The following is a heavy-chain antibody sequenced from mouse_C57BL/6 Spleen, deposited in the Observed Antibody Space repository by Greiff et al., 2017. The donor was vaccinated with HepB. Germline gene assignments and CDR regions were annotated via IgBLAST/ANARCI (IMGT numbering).Heavy chain of an antibody. Sequence: VQRVESGAELVKPGASVKMSCKASGYTFTTYPIEWMKQNHGKSLEWIGNFHPYNDDTKYNEKFKGKATLTVEKSSSTVYLELSRLTSDDSAVYYCARGAYGSSPHWYFDVWGTGTTVTVSS. CDR2: FHPYNDDT. V-gene: IGHV1-47*01. J-gene: IGHJ1*03. CDR3: ARGAYGSSPHWYFDV. D-gene: IGHD1-1*01. CDR1: GYTFTTYP.